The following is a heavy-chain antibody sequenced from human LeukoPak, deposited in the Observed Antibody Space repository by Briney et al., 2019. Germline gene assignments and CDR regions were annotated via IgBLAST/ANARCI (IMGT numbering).Heavy chain of an antibody. J-gene: IGHJ4*02. CDR2: ITWNSDIK. D-gene: IGHD3-9*01. Sequence: GGSLRLSCAASGFSFGDYAMHWVRQAPGKGLEWVSGITWNSDIKAYADAVKGRFTVSRDNAKNSLYLQMNSLRSDDTALYYCAKSRYYDILTGQTYYFDYWGQGTLVTVSS. V-gene: IGHV3-9*01. CDR1: GFSFGDYA. CDR3: AKSRYYDILTGQTYYFDY.